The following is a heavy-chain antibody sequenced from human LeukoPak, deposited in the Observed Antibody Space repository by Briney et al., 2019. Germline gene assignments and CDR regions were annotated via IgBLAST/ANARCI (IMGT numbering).Heavy chain of an antibody. V-gene: IGHV1-2*02. CDR3: ARHGDAWKDSSGWLLFDY. Sequence: GASVKVSCKASGYTFTGYYMHWVRQAPGQGLEWMGWINPNSGGTNYAQKFQGRVTMTRDTSISTAYMELSRLRSDDTAVYYCARHGDAWKDSSGWLLFDYWGQGTLVTVSS. J-gene: IGHJ4*02. D-gene: IGHD6-19*01. CDR2: INPNSGGT. CDR1: GYTFTGYY.